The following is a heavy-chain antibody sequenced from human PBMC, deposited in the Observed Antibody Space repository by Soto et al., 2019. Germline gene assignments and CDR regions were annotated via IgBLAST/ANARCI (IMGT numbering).Heavy chain of an antibody. CDR2: IDPSDSYT. CDR3: ARYCSGGSCYTTRYYGMDV. D-gene: IGHD2-15*01. V-gene: IGHV5-10-1*01. CDR1: GYSFTSYW. J-gene: IGHJ6*02. Sequence: PGESLKISCKGSGYSFTSYWISWVRQMPGKGLEWMGRIDPSDSYTNYSPSFQGHVTISAYKSISTAYLQWSSLKASDTAMYYCARYCSGGSCYTTRYYGMDVWGQGTTVTVSS.